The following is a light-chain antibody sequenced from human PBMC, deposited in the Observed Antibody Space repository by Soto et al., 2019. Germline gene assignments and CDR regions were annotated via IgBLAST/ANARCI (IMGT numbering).Light chain of an antibody. CDR1: QTVSSSF. CDR3: QQRSNWPRT. V-gene: IGKV3D-20*02. Sequence: EIVLTQSPGTLSLSPGERATLSCSASQTVSSSFLAWYQQTPGQAPRLLIYAASSRATGIPDRFSGSGSGTDFTLTISSLEPEDFAVYYCQQRSNWPRTFGQGTKVDIK. J-gene: IGKJ1*01. CDR2: AAS.